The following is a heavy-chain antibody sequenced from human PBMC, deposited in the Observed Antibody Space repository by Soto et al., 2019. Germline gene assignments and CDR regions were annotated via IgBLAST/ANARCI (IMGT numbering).Heavy chain of an antibody. J-gene: IGHJ4*02. CDR2: ISYDGINK. D-gene: IGHD1-1*01. CDR1: GFTFSGYG. Sequence: GGSLRLSCAASGFTFSGYGMHWVRQAPGKGLEWVAVISYDGINKNYVDSVKGRFTISRDNPKNTLYLQMNSLRTEDTAVYYCAKDNRNLLTSWGYYFDDWGQGALVTVSS. CDR3: AKDNRNLLTSWGYYFDD. V-gene: IGHV3-30*18.